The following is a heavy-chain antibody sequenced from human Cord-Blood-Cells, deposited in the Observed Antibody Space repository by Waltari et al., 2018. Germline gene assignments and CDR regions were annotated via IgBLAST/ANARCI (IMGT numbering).Heavy chain of an antibody. V-gene: IGHV1-8*01. Sequence: QVQLVQSGAEVKKPGASVKVSCKASGYTFTSYDINWVRQATGQGLEWMGWMNPNSGNTGYAQRFQGRITMTRNTSISTAYMELSSLRSEDTAVYYWARGSISSSWYYYYYYGMDVWGQGTTVTVSS. D-gene: IGHD6-13*01. J-gene: IGHJ6*02. CDR3: ARGSISSSWYYYYYYGMDV. CDR1: GYTFTSYD. CDR2: MNPNSGNT.